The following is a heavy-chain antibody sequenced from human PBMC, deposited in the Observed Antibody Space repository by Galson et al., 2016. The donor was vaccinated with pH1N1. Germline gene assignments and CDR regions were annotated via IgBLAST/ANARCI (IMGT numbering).Heavy chain of an antibody. V-gene: IGHV4-61*02. CDR3: AREADSSDSTGYYYKTFDY. D-gene: IGHD3-22*01. J-gene: IGHJ4*02. CDR2: FHTSGST. Sequence: SWIRQPAGKGLEWIGRFHTSGSTNYKPSLNSRVTISLDASNNQFSLKLTSVTAADTAVYYCAREADSSDSTGYYYKTFDYWGQGILVTVSS.